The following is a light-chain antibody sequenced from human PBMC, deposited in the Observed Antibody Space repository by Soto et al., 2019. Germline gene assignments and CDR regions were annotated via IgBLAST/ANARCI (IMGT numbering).Light chain of an antibody. CDR3: GTWDNSLSAGV. V-gene: IGLV1-51*02. J-gene: IGLJ2*01. CDR1: IGSSY. Sequence: QSVLTQPTSVSAAPGQKVTISCSGIGSSYISWYQPLPGTAPKHLVYETKKRPSGTPNRFSGSKSGPSATLGITGLQTGDEADYYCGTWDNSLSAGVFGGGTKLTVL. CDR2: ETK.